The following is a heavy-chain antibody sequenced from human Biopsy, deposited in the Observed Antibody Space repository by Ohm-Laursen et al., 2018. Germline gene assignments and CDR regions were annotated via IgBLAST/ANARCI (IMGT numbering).Heavy chain of an antibody. Sequence: SVKVSCKTSGYTFTAYGISWVRQAPGQGLEWMGWISTYNDDTNIAQKFQGRVSMNTDTSTRTAYMELRSLRSGDTAIYFCARDPGYDFWSGSDPFDIWGQGTLVTVS. CDR1: GYTFTAYG. J-gene: IGHJ3*02. D-gene: IGHD3-3*01. CDR3: ARDPGYDFWSGSDPFDI. V-gene: IGHV1-18*04. CDR2: ISTYNDDT.